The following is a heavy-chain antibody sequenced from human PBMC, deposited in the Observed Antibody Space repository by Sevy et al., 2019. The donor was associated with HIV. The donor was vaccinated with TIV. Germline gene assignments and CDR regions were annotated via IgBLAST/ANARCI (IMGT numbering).Heavy chain of an antibody. CDR1: GDTFSTYG. D-gene: IGHD7-27*01. CDR2: IIPIFGTP. V-gene: IGHV1-69*13. J-gene: IGHJ3*02. CDR3: AREGGVATTGDHDAFDI. Sequence: ASVKVSCKASGDTFSTYGLSWVRQAPGQGLEWMGGIIPIFGTPNYAQKFQGRVRITADESASTAYMELGSLRSEDTALYYCAREGGVATTGDHDAFDIWGHGTLVTVSS.